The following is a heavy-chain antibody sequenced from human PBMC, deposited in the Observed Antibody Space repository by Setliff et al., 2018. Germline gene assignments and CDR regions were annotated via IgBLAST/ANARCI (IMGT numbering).Heavy chain of an antibody. CDR1: GYTFRQSI. J-gene: IGHJ5*02. D-gene: IGHD3-3*01. Sequence: GASVKVSCKASGYTFRQSIVSWVRQAPGQGLEWLGWIGVYSGNTYSAQRFQGRVSLTTDESTNTAYLELRGLRSDDTAVYYCMRLVRFCSRTVCQRTLGDEAWGQGTLVTVSS. CDR3: MRLVRFCSRTVCQRTLGDEA. V-gene: IGHV1-18*01. CDR2: IGVYSGNT.